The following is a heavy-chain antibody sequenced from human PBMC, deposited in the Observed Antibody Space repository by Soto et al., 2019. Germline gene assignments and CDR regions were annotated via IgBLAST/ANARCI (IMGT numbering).Heavy chain of an antibody. J-gene: IGHJ6*02. V-gene: IGHV1-2*04. CDR2: INPNSGGT. D-gene: IGHD3-3*01. Sequence: ASVKVSCKASGYTFTSYDINWVRQATGQGLEWMGWINPNSGGTDYAQKFQGWVTMTRDTSISTAYMELSRLRSDDTAVYYCARESGITIFGDFYGMDVWGQGTTVTVS. CDR1: GYTFTSYD. CDR3: ARESGITIFGDFYGMDV.